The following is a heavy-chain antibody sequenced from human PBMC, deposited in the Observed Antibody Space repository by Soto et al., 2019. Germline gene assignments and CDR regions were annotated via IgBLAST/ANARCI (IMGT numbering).Heavy chain of an antibody. CDR3: AVARFGRANWFVP. CDR1: GGSISSYY. Sequence: SETLSLTCTVSGGSISSYYWSWIRQPPGKGLEWIGYIYYSGSTNYNPSLKSRVSISADTPQNQLSLKLNSVTAADPAVYYWAVARFGRANWFVPGGVGTRSTVSS. CDR2: IYYSGST. V-gene: IGHV4-59*01. J-gene: IGHJ5*02. D-gene: IGHD2-15*01.